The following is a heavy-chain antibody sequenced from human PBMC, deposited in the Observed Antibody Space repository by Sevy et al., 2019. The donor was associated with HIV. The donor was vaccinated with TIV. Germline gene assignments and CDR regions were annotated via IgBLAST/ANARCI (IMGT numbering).Heavy chain of an antibody. J-gene: IGHJ3*02. D-gene: IGHD2-15*01. V-gene: IGHV1-69*13. CDR1: GGTFSSYA. Sequence: ASVKVSCKASGGTFSSYAISWVRQAPGQGLEWMGGIIPIFGTANYAQKFQGRVTITADESTSTAYMDLSSVGSEDTAVYYCARYSSTDSDAFDIWGQGTMVTVSS. CDR2: IIPIFGTA. CDR3: ARYSSTDSDAFDI.